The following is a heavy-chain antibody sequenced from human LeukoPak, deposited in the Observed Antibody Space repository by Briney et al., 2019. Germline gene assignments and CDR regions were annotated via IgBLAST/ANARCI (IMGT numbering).Heavy chain of an antibody. CDR1: GFTFSSYA. CDR3: AKDWDYYDSSGYHRPPY. V-gene: IGHV3-23*01. D-gene: IGHD3-22*01. CDR2: ISGSGGST. Sequence: GGSLRLSCAASGFTFSSYAMSWVRQAPGKGLEWVSAISGSGGSTYYADSVKGRFTISRDNSKNTLYLQMNSLRAEDTAVYYCAKDWDYYDSSGYHRPPYWGQGTLVTVSS. J-gene: IGHJ4*02.